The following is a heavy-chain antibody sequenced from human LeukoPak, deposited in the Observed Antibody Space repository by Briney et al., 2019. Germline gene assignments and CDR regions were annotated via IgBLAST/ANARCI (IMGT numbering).Heavy chain of an antibody. Sequence: ASVKVSCKASGYTFTVYFIHWLRQAPGRGLEWIGWINPNSGDTSYAQKFQGRVTITADKSTSTAYMELSSPRSEDTAVYYCARDRSVGSSHDAFDIWGQGTMVTVSS. D-gene: IGHD1-26*01. CDR3: ARDRSVGSSHDAFDI. CDR1: GYTFTVYF. J-gene: IGHJ3*02. V-gene: IGHV1-2*02. CDR2: INPNSGDT.